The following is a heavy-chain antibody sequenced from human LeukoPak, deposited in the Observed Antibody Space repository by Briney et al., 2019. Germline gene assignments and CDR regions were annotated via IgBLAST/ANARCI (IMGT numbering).Heavy chain of an antibody. Sequence: PSETLSLTCSVSGGSISSSSSYWGWIRQPPGKGLEWIGGIYYSGSSFDNPALKSRVTISVDTSKNQFSLKLSSVTAADTAVYYCARHRSGWLQSSFDYWGQGTLVTVSS. CDR1: GGSISSSSSY. D-gene: IGHD5-24*01. J-gene: IGHJ4*02. CDR2: IYYSGSS. V-gene: IGHV4-39*01. CDR3: ARHRSGWLQSSFDY.